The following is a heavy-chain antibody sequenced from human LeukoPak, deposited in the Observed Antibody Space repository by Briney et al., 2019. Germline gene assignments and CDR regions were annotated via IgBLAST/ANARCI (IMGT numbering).Heavy chain of an antibody. V-gene: IGHV3-73*01. CDR1: GFTFSGSG. J-gene: IGHJ4*02. CDR3: TTDSSGY. D-gene: IGHD2-15*01. CDR2: IRSKANSYAT. Sequence: PGGSLRLSCAASGFTFSGSGMHWVRQASGKGLEWVGRIRSKANSYATAYAASVKGRFTISRDDSKNTAYLQMNSLKIEDTAAYYCTTDSSGYWGQGTLATVSS.